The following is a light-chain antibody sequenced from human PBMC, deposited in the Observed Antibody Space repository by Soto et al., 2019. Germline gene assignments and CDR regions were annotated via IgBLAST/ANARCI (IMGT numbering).Light chain of an antibody. CDR1: QDISNY. CDR2: DAS. CDR3: QQYVTSSPRT. V-gene: IGKV1-33*01. J-gene: IGKJ1*01. Sequence: DIQMTQSPSSLSASVGDRVTITCQASQDISNYLNWYQQKPGKAPKLLIYDASNLETGVPSRFSGSGSGTDFTFTISSLQPEDFAVYYCQQYVTSSPRTFGQGTKVDIK.